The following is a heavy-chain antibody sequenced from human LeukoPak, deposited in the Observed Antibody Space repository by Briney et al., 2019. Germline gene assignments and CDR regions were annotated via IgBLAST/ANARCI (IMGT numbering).Heavy chain of an antibody. CDR2: INRDGSGT. Sequence: GGSLRLSCAASGFTFSSYWMHWVRQPSGKGLVWVSRINRDGSGTSYVDSVKGRFTISRDNAKNSLYLQMNSLRAEDTAVYYCASMGWAAAGDKGGYFDYWGQGTLVTVSS. J-gene: IGHJ4*02. CDR1: GFTFSSYW. D-gene: IGHD6-13*01. CDR3: ASMGWAAAGDKGGYFDY. V-gene: IGHV3-74*01.